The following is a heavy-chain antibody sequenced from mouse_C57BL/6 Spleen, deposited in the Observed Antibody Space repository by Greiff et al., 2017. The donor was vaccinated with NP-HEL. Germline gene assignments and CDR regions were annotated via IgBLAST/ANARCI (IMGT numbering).Heavy chain of an antibody. CDR3: ARRNLTGTGY. D-gene: IGHD4-1*01. CDR1: GYTFTSYW. CDR2: IDPSDSYT. J-gene: IGHJ2*01. Sequence: QVQLQQPGAELVKPGASVKLSCKASGYTFTSYWMQWVKQRPGQGLEWIGEIDPSDSYTNYNQKFKGKATLTVETSSSTAYMQLSSLTSEDSAVYYCARRNLTGTGYWGQGTTLTVSS. V-gene: IGHV1-50*01.